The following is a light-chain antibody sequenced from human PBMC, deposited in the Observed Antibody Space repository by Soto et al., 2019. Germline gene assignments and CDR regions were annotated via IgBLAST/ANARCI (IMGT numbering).Light chain of an antibody. CDR2: DVS. Sequence: QPVLTQPASVSGSPGQSITISCTGTSSDVGGYNSVSWYQQYPGKAPKLMIHDVSNRPSGVSDRFSGSKSGNTASLTISGLQPEDEADYYCSSYTTSISYVFGSGTKLTVL. CDR1: SSDVGGYNS. J-gene: IGLJ1*01. V-gene: IGLV2-14*03. CDR3: SSYTTSISYV.